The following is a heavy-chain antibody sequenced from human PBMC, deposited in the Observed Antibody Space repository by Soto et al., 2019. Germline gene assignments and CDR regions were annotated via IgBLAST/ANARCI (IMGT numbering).Heavy chain of an antibody. CDR2: ISYDGSNK. CDR1: GFTFSSYA. J-gene: IGHJ4*02. CDR3: ARQTFDSSGYFTWGHFDY. Sequence: QVQLVESGGGVVQPGRSLRLSCAASGFTFSSYAMHWVRQAPGKGLEWVAVISYDGSNKYYADSVKGRFTISRDNSKNTLYLQMNSLRAEDTAVYYCARQTFDSSGYFTWGHFDYWGQGTLVTVSS. V-gene: IGHV3-30-3*01. D-gene: IGHD3-22*01.